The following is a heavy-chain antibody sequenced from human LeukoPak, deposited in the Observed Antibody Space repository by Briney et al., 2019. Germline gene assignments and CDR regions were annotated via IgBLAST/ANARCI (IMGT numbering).Heavy chain of an antibody. CDR1: GGSFSGYY. CDR2: INHSGST. V-gene: IGHV4-34*01. Sequence: SETLSLTCAAYGGSFSGYYWSWIRQPPGKGLEWIGEINHSGSTNYNPSLKSRVTISVDTSKNQFSLKLSSVTAADTAVYYCARDRGDKQFDYWGQGTLVTVSS. CDR3: ARDRGDKQFDY. D-gene: IGHD3-16*01. J-gene: IGHJ4*02.